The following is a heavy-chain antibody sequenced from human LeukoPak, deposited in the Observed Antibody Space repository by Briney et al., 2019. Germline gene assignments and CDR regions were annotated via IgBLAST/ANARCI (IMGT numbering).Heavy chain of an antibody. Sequence: GGSLRLSCAASGFTFRTYTMHWVRQAPGKGLEWVSSISTSGSYMYYADSVKGRFTISRDNAKNSLYLQMNSLRAEDTVVFYCARDLEDYNNYGELGIWGQGTLVTVSS. V-gene: IGHV3-21*01. CDR2: ISTSGSYM. J-gene: IGHJ4*02. CDR3: ARDLEDYNNYGELGI. D-gene: IGHD4-11*01. CDR1: GFTFRTYT.